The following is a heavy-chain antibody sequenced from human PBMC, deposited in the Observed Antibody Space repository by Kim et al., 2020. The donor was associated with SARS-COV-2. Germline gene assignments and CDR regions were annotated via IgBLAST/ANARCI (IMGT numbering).Heavy chain of an antibody. CDR3: ERALGSETSDY. D-gene: IGHD3-10*01. CDR1: GFTISHSW. V-gene: IGHV3-7*01. Sequence: GGSLRLSCVASGFTISHSWMSWVRQAPGRGLEWVANMNRNGSEEYYVDSVKGRFTVSRDNAKNFFYLHMNSLRVEDTAVYYCERALGSETSDYWGQGTLVTVSS. CDR2: MNRNGSEE. J-gene: IGHJ4*02.